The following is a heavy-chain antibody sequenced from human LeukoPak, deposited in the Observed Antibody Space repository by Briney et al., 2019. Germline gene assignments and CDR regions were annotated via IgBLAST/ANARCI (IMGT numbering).Heavy chain of an antibody. CDR2: INAYNGNT. CDR1: GYTFTGYY. Sequence: ASVKVSCKASGYTFTGYYIHWVRQAPGQGLEWMGWINAYNGNTNYAQKLQGRVTMTTDTSTSTAYMELRNLRSDDTAVYYCARGGPAARLITFGGVTDYWGQGTLVTVSS. CDR3: ARGGPAARLITFGGVTDY. J-gene: IGHJ4*02. V-gene: IGHV1-18*04. D-gene: IGHD3-16*01.